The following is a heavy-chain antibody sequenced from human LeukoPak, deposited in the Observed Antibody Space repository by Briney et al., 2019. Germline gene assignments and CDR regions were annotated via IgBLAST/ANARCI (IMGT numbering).Heavy chain of an antibody. CDR1: GGSISSYY. V-gene: IGHV4-59*08. Sequence: SETLSLTCTVSGGSISSYYWSWIRQPAGKGLEWIGYIYYSGSTNYNPSLKSRVTISVETSKNQFSLKLSSVTAADTAVYYCARHKWELDDFDIWGQGTMVTVSS. CDR2: IYYSGST. D-gene: IGHD1-26*01. CDR3: ARHKWELDDFDI. J-gene: IGHJ3*02.